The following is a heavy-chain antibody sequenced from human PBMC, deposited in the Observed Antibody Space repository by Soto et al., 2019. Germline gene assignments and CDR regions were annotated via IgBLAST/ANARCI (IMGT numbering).Heavy chain of an antibody. CDR3: TRKTPTNGMAV. D-gene: IGHD2-15*01. CDR2: IGSAGDT. CDR1: GFTLSGYD. J-gene: IGHJ6*02. Sequence: EVQLVESGGGLVQPGGSLRLSCAASGFTLSGYDIHWVRQATGKSLEWVSGIGSAGDTYCEDSVKGRFTISRENAKNSLYLQMNSLRVGDTAVYYFTRKTPTNGMAVWGQGTTVTVSS. V-gene: IGHV3-13*01.